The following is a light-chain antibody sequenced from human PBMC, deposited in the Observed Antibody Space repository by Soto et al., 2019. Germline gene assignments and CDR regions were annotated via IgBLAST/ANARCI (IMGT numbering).Light chain of an antibody. Sequence: AIQMTQSPSSLSASVGDRVTITCRAGQGIRNDLTWYQHKPGSAPKLLIFGASSLHSGVPSRFSGSGSGTDFTLTINRLQTEDFATYYCLQHFHYPPTFGQGTRLEIK. J-gene: IGKJ2*01. CDR2: GAS. CDR3: LQHFHYPPT. V-gene: IGKV1-6*02. CDR1: QGIRND.